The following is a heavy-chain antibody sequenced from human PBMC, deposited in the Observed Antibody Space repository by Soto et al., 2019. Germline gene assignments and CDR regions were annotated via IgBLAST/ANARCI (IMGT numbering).Heavy chain of an antibody. J-gene: IGHJ4*02. CDR2: INGGGGST. CDR3: AKDPRGYTSTARIDY. Sequence: EVQLLESGGGLVQPGGSLRLSCAASGFTFSNYAMSWVRQAPGKGLEWVSSINGGGGSTYYADSVKGRFTISRDNSKNTRYLQMNSLRVEDTAVYYCAKDPRGYTSTARIDYWGQGTLVTVSS. V-gene: IGHV3-23*01. CDR1: GFTFSNYA. D-gene: IGHD6-13*01.